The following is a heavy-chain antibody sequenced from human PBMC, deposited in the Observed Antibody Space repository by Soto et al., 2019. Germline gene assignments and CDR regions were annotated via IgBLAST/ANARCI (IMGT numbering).Heavy chain of an antibody. V-gene: IGHV4-31*03. D-gene: IGHD2-21*01. CDR1: GAALNSGNYY. Sequence: SETLSLTCSVSGAALNSGNYYWSWIRQVPGKGLEWIGHIYVTGAVDYNPSLRDRITISQDTSERQFSLNLRLVTAADKDVYYCARIRIATNNYKWFDPWGQGTLVTVSS. CDR2: IYVTGAV. CDR3: ARIRIATNNYKWFDP. J-gene: IGHJ5*02.